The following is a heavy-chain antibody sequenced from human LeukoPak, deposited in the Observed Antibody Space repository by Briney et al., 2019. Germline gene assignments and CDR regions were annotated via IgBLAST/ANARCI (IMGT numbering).Heavy chain of an antibody. CDR3: ARDRNSVSSSWYTFANDAFDI. V-gene: IGHV1-2*02. CDR2: INPNSGGT. D-gene: IGHD6-13*01. CDR1: GYTFTGYY. Sequence: AASVKVSCKASGYTFTGYYMHWVRQAPGQGLEWMGWINPNSGGTNYAQKFQGRVTMTRDTSISTAYMELSRLRSDDTAVYYCARDRNSVSSSWYTFANDAFDIWGQGTMVTVSS. J-gene: IGHJ3*02.